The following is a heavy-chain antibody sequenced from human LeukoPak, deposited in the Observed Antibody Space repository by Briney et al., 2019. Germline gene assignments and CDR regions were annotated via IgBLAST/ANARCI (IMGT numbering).Heavy chain of an antibody. CDR3: ARWSSRGGFDY. Sequence: GGSLRLSCAASGFTINRYDIHWVRQATGKGLEWVSGIDTAGDSHYLGSVKGRFTISRENAKNSVYLQMNSMRAGDTAVYYCARWSSRGGFDYWGQGTLVTVSS. D-gene: IGHD3-16*01. J-gene: IGHJ4*02. CDR2: IDTAGDS. V-gene: IGHV3-13*01. CDR1: GFTINRYD.